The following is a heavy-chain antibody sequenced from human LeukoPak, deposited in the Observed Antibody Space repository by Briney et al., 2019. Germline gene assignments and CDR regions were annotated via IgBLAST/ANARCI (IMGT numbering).Heavy chain of an antibody. J-gene: IGHJ1*01. CDR3: ARLAAVPG. CDR1: GYTSTDYY. Sequence: ASVKVSCKASGYTSTDYYLHWVRQAPGQGLEWMGWIHPNSGGTNYAQKFQGRVAMTRDTSISTAYMGLSSLRSDDTAVYYCARLAAVPGWGQGTLVTVSS. D-gene: IGHD6-19*01. CDR2: IHPNSGGT. V-gene: IGHV1-2*02.